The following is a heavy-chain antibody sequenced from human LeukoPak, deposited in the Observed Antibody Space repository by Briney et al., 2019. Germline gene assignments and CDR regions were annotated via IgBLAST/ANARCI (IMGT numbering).Heavy chain of an antibody. D-gene: IGHD3-10*01. Sequence: SETLSLTCTVSGYSISSGYYWGWIRQPPGKGLEWIGSIYHSGSTYYNPSLKSRVTISVDTSKNQFSLKLSSVTAADTAVYYCARLNKFGSGSSRVYWGQGTLVTVSS. V-gene: IGHV4-38-2*02. CDR3: ARLNKFGSGSSRVY. CDR2: IYHSGST. CDR1: GYSISSGYY. J-gene: IGHJ4*02.